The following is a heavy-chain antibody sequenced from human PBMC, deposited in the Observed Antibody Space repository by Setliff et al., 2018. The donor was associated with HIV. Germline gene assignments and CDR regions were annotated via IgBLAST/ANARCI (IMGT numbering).Heavy chain of an antibody. Sequence: PSETLSLTCAVFGGSISSSNWWSWVRQPPGKGLEWIGTIYYGVSGTTSYNSSLKSRVTISVDTSKSQISLRLTSVTAADTAIYYCARQYQLYGDTLRYFDLWGQGTLVTVSS. V-gene: IGHV4-4*02. J-gene: IGHJ4*02. CDR2: IYYGVSGTT. CDR3: ARQYQLYGDTLRYFDL. D-gene: IGHD4-17*01. CDR1: GGSISSSNW.